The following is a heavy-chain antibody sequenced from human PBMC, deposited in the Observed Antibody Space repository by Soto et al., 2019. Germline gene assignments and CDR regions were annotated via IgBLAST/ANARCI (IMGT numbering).Heavy chain of an antibody. CDR1: GFTFSSHG. CDR2: IWNDGSNE. D-gene: IGHD3-22*01. CDR3: ARDQTDSGGYSDT. J-gene: IGHJ4*02. Sequence: PGGSLRLSCEASGFTFSSHGMHWVRQAPGKGLEWVAIIWNDGSNEYYADSVKGRFTISRDNSKNTLYLQVSNVRAEDTAVYFCARDQTDSGGYSDTWGQGTLVTVSS. V-gene: IGHV3-33*01.